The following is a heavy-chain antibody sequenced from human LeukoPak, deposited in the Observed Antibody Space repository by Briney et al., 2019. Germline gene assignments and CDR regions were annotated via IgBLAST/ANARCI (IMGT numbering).Heavy chain of an antibody. CDR3: AKIIIAVAGDDDAFDI. J-gene: IGHJ3*02. CDR2: ISYDGSNK. Sequence: GGSLRLSCAASGFTFSSYAMHWVRQAPGKGLEWVAVISYDGSNKYYADSVKGRFTISRDNSKNMLYLQMNSLRAEDTAVYYCAKIIIAVAGDDDAFDIWGQGTMVTVSS. V-gene: IGHV3-30*18. CDR1: GFTFSSYA. D-gene: IGHD6-19*01.